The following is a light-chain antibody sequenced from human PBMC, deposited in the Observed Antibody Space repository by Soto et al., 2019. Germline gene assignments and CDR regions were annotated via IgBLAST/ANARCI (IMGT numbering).Light chain of an antibody. CDR3: QQLDSYPLT. Sequence: DIQWTQSPSFLSASVGDSVTITCRASQDISNFLAWFQQRPGRAPKLLIYAVFTLQSGVPSRFSGSGSGAEFTLTISSLQPEDFATYYCQQLDSYPLTFGGGTKVDIK. CDR1: QDISNF. CDR2: AVF. J-gene: IGKJ4*01. V-gene: IGKV1-9*01.